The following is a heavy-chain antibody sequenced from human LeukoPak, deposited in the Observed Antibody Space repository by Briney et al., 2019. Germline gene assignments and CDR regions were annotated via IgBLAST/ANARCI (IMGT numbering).Heavy chain of an antibody. CDR3: AREGDYYDSLWY. D-gene: IGHD3-22*01. J-gene: IGHJ4*02. CDR2: MNPNSGNT. Sequence: ASVKVSCKASGYTFTSYDINWVRQATGQGLEWMGWMNPNSGNTGYAQKFQGRVTMTRNTSISTAYMELSSLRSEDTAVYYCAREGDYYDSLWYWGQGTLVTVSS. V-gene: IGHV1-8*01. CDR1: GYTFTSYD.